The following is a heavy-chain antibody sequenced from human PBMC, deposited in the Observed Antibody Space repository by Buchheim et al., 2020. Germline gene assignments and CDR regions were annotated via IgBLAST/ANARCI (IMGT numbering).Heavy chain of an antibody. CDR3: ATFAHYYDSSGYYLDY. CDR1: GGSISSSSYY. D-gene: IGHD3-22*01. CDR2: IYYSGST. Sequence: QLQLQESGPGLVKPSETLSLTCTVSGGSISSSSYYWGWIRQPPGKGLEWIGSIYYSGSTYYNPSLTSRVTISVDTSKNQFSLKLSSVTAADTAVYYCATFAHYYDSSGYYLDYWGQGTL. V-gene: IGHV4-39*01. J-gene: IGHJ4*02.